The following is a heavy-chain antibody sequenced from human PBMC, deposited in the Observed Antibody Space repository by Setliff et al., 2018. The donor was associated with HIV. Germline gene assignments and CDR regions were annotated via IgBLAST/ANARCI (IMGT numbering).Heavy chain of an antibody. CDR1: GDSVNSYNYY. Sequence: SETLSLTCKVSGDSVNSYNYYWSWIRQHPGKGLEWIGYIYYSGSTYYNPSLKSRATISVDTSKNQFSLKLSSVTAADTAVYYCIIAYSSGWLAPMGFDSWGQGTLGTVSS. CDR3: IIAYSSGWLAPMGFDS. V-gene: IGHV4-39*01. J-gene: IGHJ4*02. CDR2: IYYSGST. D-gene: IGHD6-19*01.